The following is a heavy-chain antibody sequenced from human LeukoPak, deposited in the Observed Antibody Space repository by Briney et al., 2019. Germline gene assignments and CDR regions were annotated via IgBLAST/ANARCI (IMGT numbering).Heavy chain of an antibody. CDR1: GYSISSGYY. CDR2: IYHSGST. CDR3: ARDPSYYYDSSGSSDAFDI. V-gene: IGHV4-38-2*02. D-gene: IGHD3-22*01. Sequence: PSETLSLTCTVSGYSISSGYYWGWIRQPPGKGLEWIGSIYHSGSTYYNPSLKSRVTISVDTSKNQFSLKLSSVTAADTAVYYCARDPSYYYDSSGSSDAFDIWGQGTMVTVSS. J-gene: IGHJ3*02.